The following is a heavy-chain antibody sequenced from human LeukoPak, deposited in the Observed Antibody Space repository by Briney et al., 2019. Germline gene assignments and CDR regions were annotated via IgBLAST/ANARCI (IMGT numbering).Heavy chain of an antibody. D-gene: IGHD2-2*01. J-gene: IGHJ4*02. CDR3: ARGGPDIVVVPAAMSLDY. V-gene: IGHV4-34*01. CDR1: GGSLSGYY. Sequence: SETLSLTCAVYGGSLSGYYWSWIRQPPGKGLEWIGEINHSGSTNYNPSLKSRVTISVDTSKNQFSLKLSSVTAADTAVYYCARGGPDIVVVPAAMSLDYWGQGTLVTVSS. CDR2: INHSGST.